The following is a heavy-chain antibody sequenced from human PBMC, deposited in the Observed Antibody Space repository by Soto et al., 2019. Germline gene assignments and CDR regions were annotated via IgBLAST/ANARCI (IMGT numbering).Heavy chain of an antibody. CDR3: ARDHLQRYTSGISYYYGMDV. D-gene: IGHD3-10*01. Sequence: PSETLSLTCAVSGYPISSGYYWGWVRQAPGKGLEWIGSGFYSGITHYNPSLESRVTISIDTSKNQFSLKLTSVTAADTAVYFCARDHLQRYTSGISYYYGMDVWGQGTSVTVSS. CDR2: GFYSGIT. V-gene: IGHV4-38-2*02. J-gene: IGHJ6*02. CDR1: GYPISSGYY.